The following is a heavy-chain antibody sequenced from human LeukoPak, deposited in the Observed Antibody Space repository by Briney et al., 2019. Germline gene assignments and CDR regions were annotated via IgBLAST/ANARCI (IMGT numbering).Heavy chain of an antibody. D-gene: IGHD2-15*01. CDR1: GSTVSSNY. V-gene: IGHV3-66*01. CDR3: ARDPRVDHSGMDV. Sequence: GGSLRLSCAASGSTVSSNYMNWVRQGPGKGLEWISTIFSDDTTYYADSVKGRFIISRDNFKNTLYLQMSSLRVEDTAVYYCARDPRVDHSGMDVWGQGTTATVSS. J-gene: IGHJ6*02. CDR2: IFSDDTT.